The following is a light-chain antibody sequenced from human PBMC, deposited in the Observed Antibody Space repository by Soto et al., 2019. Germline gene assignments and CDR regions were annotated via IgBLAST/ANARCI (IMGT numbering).Light chain of an antibody. CDR1: QRVSNNY. CDR2: GAS. CDR3: QQYSSLWT. J-gene: IGKJ1*01. Sequence: EIVLTQSPGTLSLSPGERATLSCRTSQRVSNNYLAWSQQKPGQAPRLLIYGASSRATGSPDRFSGSGSGTDFTLSLSRLEPEDFAVYYCQQYSSLWTFGQGTKVDI. V-gene: IGKV3-20*01.